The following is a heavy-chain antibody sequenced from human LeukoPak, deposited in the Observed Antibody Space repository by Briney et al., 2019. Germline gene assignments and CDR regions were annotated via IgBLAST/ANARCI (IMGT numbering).Heavy chain of an antibody. CDR3: ARGAYCSGGSCYSVSVNY. Sequence: GGSLRLSCAASGFTFSNYSMNWVRQAPGKGLEWVSSISRSSSYIYYVDPVKGRFTISRDNAKNSLYLQMNSLRAEDTAVYYCARGAYCSGGSCYSVSVNYWGQGTLVTVSS. CDR1: GFTFSNYS. J-gene: IGHJ4*02. V-gene: IGHV3-21*01. D-gene: IGHD2-15*01. CDR2: ISRSSSYI.